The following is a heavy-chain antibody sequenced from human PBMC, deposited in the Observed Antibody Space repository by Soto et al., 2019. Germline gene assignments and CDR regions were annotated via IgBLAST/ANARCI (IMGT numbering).Heavy chain of an antibody. Sequence: GASVKVSCQASGYTFTIYYIQWVRQAPGQGLEWMGIINPSGGSTNYAQKFQGRVTMTRDTSTSTVYMELSSLRSEDTAIYYCSRGYPPRDQLGNLPGAFWGQGTLVTVSS. D-gene: IGHD1-1*01. CDR2: INPSGGST. CDR3: SRGYPPRDQLGNLPGAF. V-gene: IGHV1-46*03. CDR1: GYTFTIYY. J-gene: IGHJ4*02.